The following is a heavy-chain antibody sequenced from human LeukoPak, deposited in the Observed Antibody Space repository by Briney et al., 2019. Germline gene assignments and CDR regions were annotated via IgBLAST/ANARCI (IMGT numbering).Heavy chain of an antibody. Sequence: PLETLSLTCTVSGGSISSYYWSWLRQPPGKGLEWIGYIYYSGSTNYNPSLKSRVTISVDTSKNQFSLKLSSVTAADTAVYYCARVKGAFDIWGQGTMVTVSS. CDR1: GGSISSYY. J-gene: IGHJ3*02. CDR2: IYYSGST. CDR3: ARVKGAFDI. V-gene: IGHV4-59*01.